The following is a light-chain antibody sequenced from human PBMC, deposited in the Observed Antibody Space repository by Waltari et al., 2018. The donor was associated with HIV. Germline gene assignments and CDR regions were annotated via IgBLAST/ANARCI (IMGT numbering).Light chain of an antibody. CDR2: DAS. CDR3: QQYGDSPPAT. CDR1: QSVRNN. V-gene: IGKV3-15*01. J-gene: IGKJ4*01. Sequence: EIVMTQSPATLSVSPGERATLSCRASQSVRNNVAWYQHKPGQSPRLLIYDASIRATGIAARVSGSGSGTEFTLTVSSLQSEDFAVYYCQQYGDSPPATFGGGTKVEIK.